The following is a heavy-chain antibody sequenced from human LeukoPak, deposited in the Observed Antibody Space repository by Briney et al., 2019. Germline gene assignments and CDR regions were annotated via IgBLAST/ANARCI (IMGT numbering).Heavy chain of an antibody. CDR1: GGSISSSSYY. J-gene: IGHJ4*02. V-gene: IGHV4-39*01. Sequence: SETLSLTCTVSGGSISSSSYYWGWIRQPPGKGREWIGSIYYSGSTYYNPSLKSRVTISVDTSKNQFSLKLSSVTAADTAVYYCAATRTGTTSVDYWGQGTLVTVSS. CDR2: IYYSGST. CDR3: AATRTGTTSVDY. D-gene: IGHD1-1*01.